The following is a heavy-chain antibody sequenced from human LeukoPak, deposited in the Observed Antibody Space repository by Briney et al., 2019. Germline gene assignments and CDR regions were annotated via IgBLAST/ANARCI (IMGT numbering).Heavy chain of an antibody. J-gene: IGHJ3*02. Sequence: SETLSLTCTVSSGSISSYYWSWIRQPAGKGLEWIGRIYTNGSTNYNPSLKSRVTMSVDTFKNQFSLKLSSVTAADTAVYYCARSDDYGDYVGLDAFDIWGQGTMVTVSS. CDR2: IYTNGST. CDR1: SGSISSYY. D-gene: IGHD4-17*01. V-gene: IGHV4-4*07. CDR3: ARSDDYGDYVGLDAFDI.